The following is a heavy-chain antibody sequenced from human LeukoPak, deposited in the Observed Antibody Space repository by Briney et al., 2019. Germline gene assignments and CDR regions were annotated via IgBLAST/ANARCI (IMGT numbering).Heavy chain of an antibody. CDR3: ARGPTYGSRSDFLES. D-gene: IGHD3-10*01. J-gene: IGHJ4*02. CDR2: LKGDVSAR. CDR1: GFSISSHW. Sequence: GGSLRLSCVASGFSISSHWMSWVRQAPGKGLEWVASLKGDVSARNLVDSVKGRFTISTDNAKNSLYLQMDSLRVEDTAVYYCARGPTYGSRSDFLESWGLGTLVTVSS. V-gene: IGHV3-7*01.